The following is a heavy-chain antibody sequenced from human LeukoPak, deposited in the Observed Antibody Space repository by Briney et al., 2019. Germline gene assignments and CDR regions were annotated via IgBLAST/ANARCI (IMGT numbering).Heavy chain of an antibody. V-gene: IGHV3-30*02. D-gene: IGHD4-17*01. J-gene: IGHJ4*02. CDR3: AKDFDGPDN. Sequence: TGGSLRLSCTASGFTFTSYAMSWVRQAPGKGLEWVAFIRHDGSNKYYADSVKGRFTISRDNSKNTLDLQMNSLRPDDTAVYYCAKDFDGPDNWGQGTLVTVSS. CDR2: IRHDGSNK. CDR1: GFTFTSYA.